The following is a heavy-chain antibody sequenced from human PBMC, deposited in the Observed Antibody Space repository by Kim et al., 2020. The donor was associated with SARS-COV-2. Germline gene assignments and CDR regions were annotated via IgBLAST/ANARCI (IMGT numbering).Heavy chain of an antibody. CDR2: IYYSGST. CDR3: ARYSSSWYRYWYFDL. D-gene: IGHD6-13*01. Sequence: SETLSLTCTVSGGSVSSGSYYWSWIRQPPGKGLEWIGYIYYSGSTNYNPSLKSRVTISVDTSKNQFSLKLSSVTAADTAVYYCARYSSSWYRYWYFDLWGRGTLVTVSS. V-gene: IGHV4-61*01. J-gene: IGHJ2*01. CDR1: GGSVSSGSYY.